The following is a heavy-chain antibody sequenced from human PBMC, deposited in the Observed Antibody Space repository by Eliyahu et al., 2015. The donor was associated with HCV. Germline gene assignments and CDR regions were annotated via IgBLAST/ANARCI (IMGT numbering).Heavy chain of an antibody. D-gene: IGHD2-15*01. J-gene: IGHJ2*01. CDR3: ARILGRYCSGGSCYSDYWYFDL. CDR2: IYHSGST. CDR1: GGSIXSSNW. Sequence: QVQLQESGPGLVKPSGTLSLTCAVSGGSIXSSNWWXWVRQPPGKGLEWIGEIYHSGSTNYNPSLKSRVTISVDKSKNQFSLKLSSVTAADTAVYYCARILGRYCSGGSCYSDYWYFDLWGRGTLVTVSS. V-gene: IGHV4-4*02.